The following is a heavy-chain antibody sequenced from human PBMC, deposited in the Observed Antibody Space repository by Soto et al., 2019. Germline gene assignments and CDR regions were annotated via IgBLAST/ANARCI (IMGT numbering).Heavy chain of an antibody. Sequence: QLQLQESGPGLVKPSETLSLTCSLSGGAISDARFYWGWIRQSPGRGLEWIGSIYYTGTTFFNPSIQSRVTISVDTSDNQFSLKLYSVTAADTALYFCARQKWEQPKWFDPWGQGTLVIVSP. D-gene: IGHD1-26*01. CDR3: ARQKWEQPKWFDP. CDR2: IYYTGTT. CDR1: GGAISDARFY. J-gene: IGHJ5*02. V-gene: IGHV4-39*01.